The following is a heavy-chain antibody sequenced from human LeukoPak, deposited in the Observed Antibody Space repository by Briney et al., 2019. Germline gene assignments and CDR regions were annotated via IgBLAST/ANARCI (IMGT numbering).Heavy chain of an antibody. J-gene: IGHJ2*01. CDR2: IYSDGNT. CDR3: VREVSTVVPSSYYYFDL. D-gene: IGHD4-23*01. CDR1: GFTFSTYW. Sequence: GGSLRLSCAASGFTFSTYWMTWVRQAPGKGLEWVSLIYSDGNTYYADSVTGRFNISRDNSKNTLYLQMNSLRVEDTAVYYCVREVSTVVPSSYYYFDLWGRGALVTVSS. V-gene: IGHV3-66*01.